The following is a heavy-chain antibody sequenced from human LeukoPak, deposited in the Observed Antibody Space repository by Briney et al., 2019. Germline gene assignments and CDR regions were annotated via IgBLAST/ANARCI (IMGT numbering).Heavy chain of an antibody. CDR2: IYTSGST. D-gene: IGHD2-2*01. CDR3: ARGGDIVVVFDY. J-gene: IGHJ4*02. CDR1: GGSISSYY. Sequence: SETLSLTCTVSGGSISSYYWSWIRQPAGKGLEWIGRIYTSGSTNYNPSLKNRVTMSVDTSKNQFSLKLSSVTAADTAVYYCARGGDIVVVFDYWGQGTLVTVSS. V-gene: IGHV4-4*07.